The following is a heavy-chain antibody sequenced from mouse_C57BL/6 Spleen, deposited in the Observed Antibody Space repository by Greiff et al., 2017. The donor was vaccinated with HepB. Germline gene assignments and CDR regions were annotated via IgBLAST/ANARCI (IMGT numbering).Heavy chain of an antibody. D-gene: IGHD2-4*01. J-gene: IGHJ4*01. CDR1: GYTFTSYG. CDR2: IYPRSGNT. CDR3: ARNYDYERGGYYAMDY. V-gene: IGHV1-81*01. Sequence: QVQLKESGAELARPGASVKLSCKASGYTFTSYGISWVKQRTGQGLEWIGEIYPRSGNTYYNEKFKGKATLTADKSSSTAYMELRSLTSEDSAVYFCARNYDYERGGYYAMDYWGQGTSVTVSS.